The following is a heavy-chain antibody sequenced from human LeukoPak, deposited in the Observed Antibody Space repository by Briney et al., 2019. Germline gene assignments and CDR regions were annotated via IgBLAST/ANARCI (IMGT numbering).Heavy chain of an antibody. V-gene: IGHV3-23*01. J-gene: IGHJ4*02. CDR3: ARRPGN. Sequence: GGSLRLSCAASGFTFSNYAMTWVRQAPGKGLEWVSGMSGSGGGTYYADSVKGRFTISRDSSKNTLFLQMNDLTVEDTARYYCARRPGNWGQGILVTVSS. CDR2: MSGSGGGT. CDR1: GFTFSNYA. D-gene: IGHD1-14*01.